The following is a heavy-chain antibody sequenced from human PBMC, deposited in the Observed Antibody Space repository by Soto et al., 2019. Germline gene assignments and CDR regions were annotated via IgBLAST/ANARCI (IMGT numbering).Heavy chain of an antibody. CDR2: ISWDGGST. V-gene: IGHV3-43*01. Sequence: EVQLVESGGVVVQPGGSLRLSCAASGFTFDDYTMHWVRQAPGKGLEWVSLISWDGGSTYYADSVKGRFTISRDNSKNSLYLQMNSLRTEDTALYYCAKGAYGATPASQFDYWGQGTLVTVSS. CDR1: GFTFDDYT. CDR3: AKGAYGATPASQFDY. D-gene: IGHD4-17*01. J-gene: IGHJ4*02.